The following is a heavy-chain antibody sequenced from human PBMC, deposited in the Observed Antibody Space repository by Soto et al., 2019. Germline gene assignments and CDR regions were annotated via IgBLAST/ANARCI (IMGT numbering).Heavy chain of an antibody. Sequence: EVQLVETGGDLIQPGGSLRLSCAASGFSVSINYMSWVRQAPGKGLEWVSIINADGSSYYADSVKGRFTISRDNSKNTVDLQMNSLRAEDTAVYYCASIAVAEGFDPWGQGTLVPVSS. CDR1: GFSVSINY. D-gene: IGHD6-19*01. J-gene: IGHJ5*02. CDR3: ASIAVAEGFDP. V-gene: IGHV3-53*02. CDR2: INADGSS.